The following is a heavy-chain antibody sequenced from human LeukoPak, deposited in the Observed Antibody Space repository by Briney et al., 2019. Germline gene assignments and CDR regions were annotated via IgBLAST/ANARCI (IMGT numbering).Heavy chain of an antibody. CDR2: ISSSGSTI. CDR1: GFTFSDYY. CDR3: ARDRLTYSIMAGRTAVNLYWYFDL. D-gene: IGHD3-9*01. V-gene: IGHV3-11*04. Sequence: GGSLRLSCAASGFTFSDYYMSWIRQAPGKGLEWVSYISSSGSTIYYADSVKGRFTISRDNAKNSLYLQMNSLRAEDTAVYYCARDRLTYSIMAGRTAVNLYWYFDLWGRGTLVTVSS. J-gene: IGHJ2*01.